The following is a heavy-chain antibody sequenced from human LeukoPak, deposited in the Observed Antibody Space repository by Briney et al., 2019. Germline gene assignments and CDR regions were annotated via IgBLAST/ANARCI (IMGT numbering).Heavy chain of an antibody. CDR1: GFTFKLXX. CDR3: VGGGPSTWF. CDR2: INDDGSDT. J-gene: IGHJ4*02. D-gene: IGHD3-22*01. V-gene: IGHV3-74*01. Sequence: SGFTFKLXXXXXVXXXPGXXXXWVARINDDGSDTVYADSVKGRFTISRDDAKNMLFLQMNSLRGEDTAVYHCVGGGPSTWFWGQGTPVTVSS.